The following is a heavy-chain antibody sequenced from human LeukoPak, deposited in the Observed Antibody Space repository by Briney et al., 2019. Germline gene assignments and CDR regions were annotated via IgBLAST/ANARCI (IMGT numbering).Heavy chain of an antibody. V-gene: IGHV4-30-2*01. D-gene: IGHD3-9*01. J-gene: IGHJ3*02. CDR1: GGSISSGGYS. Sequence: SETLSLTCAVSGGSISSGGYSWSWIRQPPGKGLEWNGYTYHSGSTYYNPSLKSRVTISVDRSKNQFSLKLSSVTAADTAVYYCARVQFEVSDACDIWGQGTMVSVSS. CDR2: TYHSGST. CDR3: ARVQFEVSDACDI.